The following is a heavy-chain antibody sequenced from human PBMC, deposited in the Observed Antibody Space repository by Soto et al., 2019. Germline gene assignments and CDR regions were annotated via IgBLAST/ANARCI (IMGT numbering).Heavy chain of an antibody. D-gene: IGHD6-19*01. CDR1: GFTFSSYG. V-gene: IGHV3-33*01. Sequence: GGSLRLSCAASGFTFSSYGMHWVRQAPGKGLEWVAVIWYDGSNKYYADSVKGRFTISRDNSKNTLYLQMNSLRAEDTAVYYCARLGIAVAGEGYWGQGTLVTVSS. J-gene: IGHJ4*02. CDR3: ARLGIAVAGEGY. CDR2: IWYDGSNK.